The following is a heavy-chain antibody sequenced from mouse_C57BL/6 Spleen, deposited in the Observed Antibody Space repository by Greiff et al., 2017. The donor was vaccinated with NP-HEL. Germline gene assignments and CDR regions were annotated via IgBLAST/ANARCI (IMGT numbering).Heavy chain of an antibody. D-gene: IGHD1-3*01. V-gene: IGHV1-53*01. CDR2: INPSNGGT. J-gene: IGHJ1*03. CDR1: GYTFTSYW. CDR3: ERSGEPYNYSGSGCLDV. Sequence: QVQLQQPGTELVKPGASVKLSCKASGYTFTSYWMHWVKQRPGQGLEWIGNINPSNGGTNYNEKFKSKATLTVDKSSSTAYLQLSSLTSEDSAVYYCERSGEPYNYSGSGCLDVWGTGTPVTVSS.